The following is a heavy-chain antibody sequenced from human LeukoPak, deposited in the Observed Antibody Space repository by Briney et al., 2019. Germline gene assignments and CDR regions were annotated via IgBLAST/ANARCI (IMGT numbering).Heavy chain of an antibody. D-gene: IGHD5-12*01. Sequence: GGSLRLSCAASGFTFSDHFMDWVRQAPGKGLEWVGRIRKKPNSYTTEYAASVKGRFTFSRDDLKNSLYLQMNSLEAEDTGVYYCARVSATIGATDALDFWGQGTMVTVSS. V-gene: IGHV3-72*01. CDR2: IRKKPNSYTT. CDR1: GFTFSDHF. CDR3: ARVSATIGATDALDF. J-gene: IGHJ3*01.